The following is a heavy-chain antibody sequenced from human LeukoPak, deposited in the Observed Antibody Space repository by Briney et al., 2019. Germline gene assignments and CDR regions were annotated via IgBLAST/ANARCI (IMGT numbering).Heavy chain of an antibody. D-gene: IGHD7-27*01. CDR3: ARAYWGSRKPPDAFDI. CDR1: GGSFSGYY. V-gene: IGHV4-34*01. Sequence: PSETLSLTCAVYGGSFSGYYWSWIRQPPGKGLEWIGEINHSGSTNYNPPLKSRVTISVDTSKNQFSLKLSSVTAADTAVYYCARAYWGSRKPPDAFDIWGQGTMVTVSS. J-gene: IGHJ3*02. CDR2: INHSGST.